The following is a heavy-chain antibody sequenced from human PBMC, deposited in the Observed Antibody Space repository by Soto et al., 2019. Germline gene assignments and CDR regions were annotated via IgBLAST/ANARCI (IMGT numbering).Heavy chain of an antibody. D-gene: IGHD7-27*01. J-gene: IGHJ4*02. CDR2: IDHSGSA. Sequence: QVQLQESGPGLVKPSQTLSLTCTVSAGSIRSGDYYWTWIRQPPGKGLEWIGYIDHSGSAYYNPSLKRRATISIDTSNNQFSLKMTSVTAADTAVYYCAGELGTFYFYHRGQGTLVTVSS. V-gene: IGHV4-30-4*01. CDR1: AGSIRSGDYY. CDR3: AGELGTFYFYH.